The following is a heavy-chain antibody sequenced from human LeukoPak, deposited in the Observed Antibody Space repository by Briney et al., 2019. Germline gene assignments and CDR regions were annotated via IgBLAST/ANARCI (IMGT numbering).Heavy chain of an antibody. D-gene: IGHD6-13*01. CDR3: ARGGYYFDY. J-gene: IGHJ4*02. CDR2: VYYSGST. CDR1: RGSIYSHY. V-gene: IGHV4-59*11. Sequence: SETLSLTCTVSRGSIYSHYWSWIRQPPGKGLEWIAYVYYSGSTNYNPSLKSRVTISVDTSRNQFSLMLNSVTAADTAMCYCARGGYYFDYWGQGTLVTVSS.